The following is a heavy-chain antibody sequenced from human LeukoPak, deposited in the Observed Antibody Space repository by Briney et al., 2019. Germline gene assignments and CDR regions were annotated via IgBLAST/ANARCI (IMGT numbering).Heavy chain of an antibody. Sequence: GGSLRLSCAASGFTFSSYSMNWVRQAPGKGLEWVSSISSSSSYIYYADSVKGRFTISRDNAKNSLYLQMNSLKAEDTAVYYCARDPVVVVPAANNYYYYGMDVWGQGTTVTVSS. J-gene: IGHJ6*02. V-gene: IGHV3-21*01. CDR2: ISSSSSYI. CDR1: GFTFSSYS. D-gene: IGHD2-2*01. CDR3: ARDPVVVVPAANNYYYYGMDV.